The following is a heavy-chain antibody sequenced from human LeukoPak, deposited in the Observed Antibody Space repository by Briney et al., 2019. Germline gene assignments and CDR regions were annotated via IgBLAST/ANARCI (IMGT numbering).Heavy chain of an antibody. Sequence: ASVTVSCKASGYTFTRYSITWFRQAPGQGLEWMGWIGGYNGDTKYPQKFQGRVTVTTDTSSSTAYMELRSLRSDDTAVYYCARDISGGEDYWGQGTLVTVSS. CDR2: IGGYNGDT. J-gene: IGHJ4*02. D-gene: IGHD3-16*01. CDR1: GYTFTRYS. CDR3: ARDISGGEDY. V-gene: IGHV1-18*01.